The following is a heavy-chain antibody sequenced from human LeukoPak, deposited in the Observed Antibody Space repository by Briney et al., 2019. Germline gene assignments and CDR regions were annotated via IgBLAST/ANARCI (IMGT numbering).Heavy chain of an antibody. CDR1: GFTFSSYA. CDR2: ISGSGDST. V-gene: IGHV3-23*01. CDR3: AKDLSGTYQVDY. D-gene: IGHD1-26*01. J-gene: IGHJ4*02. Sequence: GGSLRLSCAASGFTFSSYAMSWVRQAPGKGLEWVSAISGSGDSTYYADSVKGRFTISRDNSKNTLYLQMNSLRAGDTAVYYCAKDLSGTYQVDYWSQGTLVTVSS.